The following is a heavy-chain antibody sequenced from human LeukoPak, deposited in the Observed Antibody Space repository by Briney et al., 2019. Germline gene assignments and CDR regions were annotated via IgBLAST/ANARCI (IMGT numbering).Heavy chain of an antibody. CDR2: ITSGSTYM. Sequence: PGGSLRLSCAASGLTFSSSAMNWVRQAPGKGLEWVSSITSGSTYMFYADSVKGRFTISRDNAKNSLYLQMNSLRAEDTAVYYCARPQDDDFWSGSHFDYWGQGTLVTVSS. CDR3: ARPQDDDFWSGSHFDY. V-gene: IGHV3-21*01. D-gene: IGHD3-3*01. CDR1: GLTFSSSA. J-gene: IGHJ4*02.